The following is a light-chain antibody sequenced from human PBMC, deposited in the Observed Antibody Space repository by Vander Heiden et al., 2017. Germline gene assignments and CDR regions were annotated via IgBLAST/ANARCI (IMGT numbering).Light chain of an antibody. Sequence: EIAMTQSPATLSVSPGERATLSCRASQSISSNLAWYQQKPGQAPRLLIYGASTRATGIPARFSGSGSGTEFTLTISSLQSEDFAVYYCQQDNNYPWTFGQGTKVEIK. J-gene: IGKJ1*01. CDR2: GAS. V-gene: IGKV3-15*01. CDR3: QQDNNYPWT. CDR1: QSISSN.